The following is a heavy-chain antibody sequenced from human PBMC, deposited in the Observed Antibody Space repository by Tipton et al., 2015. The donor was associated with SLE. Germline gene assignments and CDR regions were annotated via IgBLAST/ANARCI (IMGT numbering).Heavy chain of an antibody. CDR3: ARRSRQQLAIEF. CDR1: GYTFTDSW. D-gene: IGHD6-13*01. Sequence: QLVQSGAEVKKPGESLKISCKASGYTFTDSWIGWVRQMPEKGLEYMGVIYTTDSDTRYSPSLQGQVTISVDKSISTAFLQWSSLKASDTAMYYCARRSRQQLAIEFWGQGTLVTVSS. CDR2: IYTTDSDT. V-gene: IGHV5-51*03. J-gene: IGHJ4*02.